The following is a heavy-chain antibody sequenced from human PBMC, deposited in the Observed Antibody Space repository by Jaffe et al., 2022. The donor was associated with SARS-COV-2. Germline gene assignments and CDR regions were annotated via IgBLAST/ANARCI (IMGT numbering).Heavy chain of an antibody. CDR2: ISSTSVTI. J-gene: IGHJ4*02. CDR3: ARRGWHLDF. D-gene: IGHD6-19*01. Sequence: EVHLVESGGDFVQHGGSLRLSCAASGFTFSDYSMIWVRQAPGKGLEWVAYISSTSVTISYADSVNGRFTVSRDSAKSSLYLQMNSLRAEDTAVYYCARRGWHLDFWGQGTLVTVSA. V-gene: IGHV3-48*01. CDR1: GFTFSDYS.